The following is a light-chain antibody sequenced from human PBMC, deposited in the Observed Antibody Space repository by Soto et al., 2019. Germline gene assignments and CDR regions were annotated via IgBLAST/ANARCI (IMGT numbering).Light chain of an antibody. V-gene: IGLV1-47*01. CDR3: AKWDDSLRVYV. CDR2: RND. Sequence: QPVLPQPPSASGTPGQRVTISCSTTNSRSGSNYVYWYQQLPGAAPKLLIYRNDQRPSGVPDRFFASKSGTSASLAISGLRSEDEADYFCAKWDDSLRVYVFGSGTKLTVL. CDR1: NSRSGSNY. J-gene: IGLJ1*01.